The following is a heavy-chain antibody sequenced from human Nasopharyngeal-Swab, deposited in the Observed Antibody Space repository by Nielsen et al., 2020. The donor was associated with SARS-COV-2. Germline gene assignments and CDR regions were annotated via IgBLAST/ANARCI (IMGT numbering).Heavy chain of an antibody. CDR1: GGTFSSYA. Sequence: SVKVSCKASGGTFSSYAISWVRQAPGRGLEWMGRIIPILGIANYAQKFQGRVTITADKSTSTAYMELSSLRSEDTAVYYCAREPAHYYDSSGLASNWFDPWGQGTLVTVSS. V-gene: IGHV1-69*04. CDR2: IIPILGIA. CDR3: AREPAHYYDSSGLASNWFDP. D-gene: IGHD3-22*01. J-gene: IGHJ5*02.